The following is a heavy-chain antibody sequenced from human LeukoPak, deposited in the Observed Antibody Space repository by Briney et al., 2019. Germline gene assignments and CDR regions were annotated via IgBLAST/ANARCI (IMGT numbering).Heavy chain of an antibody. D-gene: IGHD5/OR15-5a*01. CDR2: IYYSRST. J-gene: IGHJ4*02. CDR3: ARGGDIVSTPFDY. V-gene: IGHV4-59*01. Sequence: SETLSLTCTVSGGSISSYYWSWIRQPPGKGLEWIGYIYYSRSTNYNPSLKSRVTISVDTSKNQFSLKLSSVTAADTAVYYCARGGDIVSTPFDYWGQGTLVTVSS. CDR1: GGSISSYY.